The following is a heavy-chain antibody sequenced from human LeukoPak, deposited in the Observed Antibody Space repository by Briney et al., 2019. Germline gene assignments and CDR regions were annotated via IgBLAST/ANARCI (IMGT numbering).Heavy chain of an antibody. Sequence: GGSLRLSCAASGFTFSSYSMHWVRQAPGKGLEWVCFIRFDATNKYYADSVKGRFTISRDNSKNTLYLQLNNVRTEDTATYFCAKEQYPGYFDFWGQGTLVTVSA. CDR2: IRFDATNK. J-gene: IGHJ4*02. CDR1: GFTFSSYS. V-gene: IGHV3-30*02. D-gene: IGHD1-14*01. CDR3: AKEQYPGYFDF.